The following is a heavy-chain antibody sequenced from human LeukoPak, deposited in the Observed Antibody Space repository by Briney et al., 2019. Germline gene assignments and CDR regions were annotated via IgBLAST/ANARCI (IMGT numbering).Heavy chain of an antibody. J-gene: IGHJ4*02. D-gene: IGHD3-22*01. CDR1: GFTFSSYA. Sequence: GGSLRLSCAASGFTFSSYAMSWVRQAPGKGLEWVANIKEDGSKKNYVGSVKGRFTISRDNAKNSLYLQMNSLRAEDTAVYYCATPLDYYDSSGYHQGGDWGQGTLVTVSS. V-gene: IGHV3-7*03. CDR3: ATPLDYYDSSGYHQGGD. CDR2: IKEDGSKK.